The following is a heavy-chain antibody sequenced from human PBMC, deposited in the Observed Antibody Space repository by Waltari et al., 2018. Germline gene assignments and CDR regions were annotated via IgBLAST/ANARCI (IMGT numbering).Heavy chain of an antibody. D-gene: IGHD3-16*02. CDR1: GYPFTSSS. CDR2: INAGNGNT. V-gene: IGHV1-3*01. J-gene: IGHJ6*02. CDR3: ARDLITFGGVIVTYGMDV. Sequence: QVQLVQSGAEVKKPGASVKVSCKASGYPFTSSSMPWVRQAPGHRLEWMGWINAGNGNTKYSQKFQGRVTITRDTSASTAYMELSSLRSEDTAVYYCARDLITFGGVIVTYGMDVWGQGTTVTVSS.